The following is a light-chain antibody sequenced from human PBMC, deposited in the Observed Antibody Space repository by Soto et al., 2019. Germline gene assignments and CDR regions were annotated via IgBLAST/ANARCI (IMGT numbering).Light chain of an antibody. CDR2: SAS. CDR1: QSVRNNY. Sequence: IGLKMYPGALSLSPGERATRSCRASQSVRNNYLAWYQQKPGQAPRLLIYSASIRAPGIPARFSGSGSGTDFTLTISRLGPEDFAVYYCQQYGSSLALTFGGGTKVEIK. CDR3: QQYGSSLALT. J-gene: IGKJ4*01. V-gene: IGKV3-20*01.